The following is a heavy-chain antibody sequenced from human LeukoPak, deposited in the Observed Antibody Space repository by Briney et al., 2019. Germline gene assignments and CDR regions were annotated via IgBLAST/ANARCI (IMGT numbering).Heavy chain of an antibody. V-gene: IGHV3-53*01. CDR1: GFTVSSNY. CDR2: IYSGGST. CDR3: ARAGPGYYDFWSGP. J-gene: IGHJ5*02. Sequence: GGSLRLSCAASGFTVSSNYMSWVRQAPGKGLEWVSVIYSGGSTYYADSVKGRFTISRDNSKNTLYLQMNSLRAEDTAVYYCARAGPGYYDFWSGPWGQGTLDTVSS. D-gene: IGHD3-3*01.